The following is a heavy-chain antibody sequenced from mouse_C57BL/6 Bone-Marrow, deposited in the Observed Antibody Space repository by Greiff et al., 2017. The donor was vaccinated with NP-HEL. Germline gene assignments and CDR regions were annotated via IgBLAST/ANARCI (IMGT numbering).Heavy chain of an antibody. V-gene: IGHV14-3*01. D-gene: IGHD1-1*01. CDR2: IDPANGNT. CDR1: GFTIKNTY. J-gene: IGHJ4*01. CDR3: ARAPVVASYYAMDY. Sequence: VQLQQSVAELVRPGASVKLSCTASGFTIKNTYMHWVKQRPEQGLEWIGRIDPANGNTKYDPKFQGKATITADPSSNTAYLQLSSLTSEDTAIYYCARAPVVASYYAMDYWGQGTSVTVSS.